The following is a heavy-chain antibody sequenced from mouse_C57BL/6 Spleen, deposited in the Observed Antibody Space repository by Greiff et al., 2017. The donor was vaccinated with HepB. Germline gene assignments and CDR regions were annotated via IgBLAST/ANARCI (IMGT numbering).Heavy chain of an antibody. Sequence: VQLQQSGAELVRPGTSVKVSCKASGYAFTNYLIEWVKQRPGQGLEWIGVINPGSGGTNYNEKFKGKATLTADKSSSTAYMQLSSLTSEDSAVYFCAREAQATWFAYWGQGTLVTVSA. CDR1: GYAFTNYL. CDR2: INPGSGGT. V-gene: IGHV1-54*01. D-gene: IGHD3-2*02. CDR3: AREAQATWFAY. J-gene: IGHJ3*01.